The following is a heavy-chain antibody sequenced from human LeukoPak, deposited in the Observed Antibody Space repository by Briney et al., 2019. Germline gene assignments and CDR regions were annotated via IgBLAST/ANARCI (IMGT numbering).Heavy chain of an antibody. V-gene: IGHV3-7*03. J-gene: IGHJ6*02. CDR1: GFTFSSYC. D-gene: IGHD2-2*01. Sequence: PGGSLRLSCAASGFTFSSYCMSWVRQAPGKGLEWVANINKDESEKYYVDSVKGRFTISRDNAKNSLYLQMNSLRAEDTAVYYCARALGYCSSTSCPNYYYYGMDVWGQGTTVTVSS. CDR2: INKDESEK. CDR3: ARALGYCSSTSCPNYYYYGMDV.